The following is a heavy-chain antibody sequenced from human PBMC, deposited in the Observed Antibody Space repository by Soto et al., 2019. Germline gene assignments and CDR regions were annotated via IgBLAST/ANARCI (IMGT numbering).Heavy chain of an antibody. CDR3: TTDALDCSSTSCYWDYYYYYMDV. J-gene: IGHJ6*03. CDR1: GFTFSNAW. Sequence: PGGSLRLSCAASGFTFSNAWMSWVRQAPGKGLEWVGRIKSKTDGGTTDYAAPVKGRFTISRDDSKNTLYLQMNSLKTEDTAVYYCTTDALDCSSTSCYWDYYYYYMDVWGKGTTVTVSS. D-gene: IGHD2-2*01. CDR2: IKSKTDGGTT. V-gene: IGHV3-15*01.